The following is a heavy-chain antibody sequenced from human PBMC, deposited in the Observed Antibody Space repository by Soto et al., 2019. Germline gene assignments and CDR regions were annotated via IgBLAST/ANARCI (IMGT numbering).Heavy chain of an antibody. CDR2: INNDGSEK. V-gene: IGHV3-7*01. D-gene: IGHD2-21*01. Sequence: EVQVVESGGGLVQPGGSLRLSCAASGFTFTSYWMTWVRQAPGRGLEWVANINNDGSEKSYVDSVKGRCTISRDNAKRSVYRQMNSLRADDPAVYDCVREIASRLWGKGTTVIVSS. J-gene: IGHJ6*04. CDR3: VREIASRL. CDR1: GFTFTSYW.